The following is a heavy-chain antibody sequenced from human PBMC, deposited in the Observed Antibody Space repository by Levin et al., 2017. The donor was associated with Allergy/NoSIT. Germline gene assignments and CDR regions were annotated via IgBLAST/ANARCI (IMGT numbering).Heavy chain of an antibody. CDR2: ISSSSSTI. V-gene: IGHV3-48*02. CDR3: ARDHITAVLRYFDWFPVGMDV. J-gene: IGHJ6*02. CDR1: GFTFSSYS. Sequence: QAGGSLRLSCAASGFTFSSYSMNWVRQAPGKGLEWVSYISSSSSTIYYADSVKGRFTISRDNAKNSLYLQMNSLRDEDTAVYYCARDHITAVLRYFDWFPVGMDVWGQGTTVTVSS. D-gene: IGHD3-9*01.